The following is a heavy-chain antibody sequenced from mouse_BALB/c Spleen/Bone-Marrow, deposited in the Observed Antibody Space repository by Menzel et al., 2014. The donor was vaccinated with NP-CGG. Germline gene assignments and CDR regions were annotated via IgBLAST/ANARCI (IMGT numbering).Heavy chain of an antibody. CDR3: TRRAYGGSYGFAY. CDR2: INPSTGYT. J-gene: IGHJ3*01. CDR1: GYTFTNYW. D-gene: IGHD1-1*01. V-gene: IGHV1-7*01. Sequence: QVQLKESGAELAKPGASVKMFCKASGYTFTNYWMHWVKQRPGQGLEWIGYINPSTGYTEYNQKFKDKATLTADKSSSTAYMQLSSLTSEDSSVFYCTRRAYGGSYGFAYWGQGTLVTVSA.